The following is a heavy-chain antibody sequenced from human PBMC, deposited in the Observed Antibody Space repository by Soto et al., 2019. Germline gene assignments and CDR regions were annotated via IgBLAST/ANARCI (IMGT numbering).Heavy chain of an antibody. CDR1: GFTFSSYP. CDR3: AKHVPISSWYDP. V-gene: IGHV3-23*01. D-gene: IGHD6-13*01. J-gene: IGHJ5*02. Sequence: EVQLLESGGGLVKPGGPLRLPCAASGFTFSSYPMSWAPQAPGKGLEWVSAIGGSGGSTYYADSVKGRFTISRDNSKNTLYLQMNSLRAEDTAVYYCAKHVPISSWYDPWGQGTLVTVSS. CDR2: IGGSGGST.